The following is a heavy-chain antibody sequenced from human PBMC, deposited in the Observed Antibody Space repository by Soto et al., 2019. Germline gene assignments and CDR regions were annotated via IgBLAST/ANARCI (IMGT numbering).Heavy chain of an antibody. J-gene: IGHJ4*02. CDR2: ISPKSGGT. Sequence: QVPLVQSGAEVKKPGASVKVSCEASGYNFIDFHIHWVRQAPGQGFEWMGRISPKSGGTNCAQKFEGRVTMTWDTSLNTAYMELSSLKSDDTAVYYCARPPGYISDWYYFDLWGQGTRVTVSS. CDR1: GYNFIDFH. CDR3: ARPPGYISDWYYFDL. V-gene: IGHV1-2*02. D-gene: IGHD3-9*01.